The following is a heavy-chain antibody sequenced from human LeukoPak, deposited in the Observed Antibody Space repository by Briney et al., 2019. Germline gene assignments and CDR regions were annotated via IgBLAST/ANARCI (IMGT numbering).Heavy chain of an antibody. CDR1: GGSISSFY. D-gene: IGHD3-9*01. V-gene: IGHV4-4*07. Sequence: PSETLSLTCTVSGGSISSFYWSWIRQPAGKGLEWIGRIYFSGSTNYNPSLKSRVTMSVDTSKSQFSLRLSSVTAADTAVYYCARALRYFDWLSQANDAFDIWGQGTMVTVSS. CDR3: ARALRYFDWLSQANDAFDI. CDR2: IYFSGST. J-gene: IGHJ3*02.